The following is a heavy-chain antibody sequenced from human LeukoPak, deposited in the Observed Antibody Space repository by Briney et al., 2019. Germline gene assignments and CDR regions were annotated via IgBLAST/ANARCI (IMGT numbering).Heavy chain of an antibody. V-gene: IGHV4-59*01. J-gene: IGHJ4*02. CDR3: ARVICSSTSCYPDY. D-gene: IGHD2-2*01. CDR2: IYYSGST. CDR1: GGSISSYY. Sequence: SETLSLTCTLSGGSISSYYWSWIRQPPGKGLEWIGYIYYSGSTNYNPSLKSRVTISVDTSKNQFSLKLSSVTAADTAVYYCARVICSSTSCYPDYWGQGTLVTVSS.